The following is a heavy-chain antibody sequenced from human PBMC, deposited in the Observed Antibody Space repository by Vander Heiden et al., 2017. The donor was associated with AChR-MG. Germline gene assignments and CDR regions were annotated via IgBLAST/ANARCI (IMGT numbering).Heavy chain of an antibody. Sequence: EAQLVEFGGASLQPGRSLRLSCTASASTVGDYALTRLPQAPGKGLEWLGFIRGHTYGGKTDYAASVAGRFAISRDESKSIAFLQMNSLKTEDTAVYYCTRVGVYCSSSSCSFYYGMDVWGQGTTVTVSS. D-gene: IGHD2-2*01. CDR1: ASTVGDYA. V-gene: IGHV3-49*03. J-gene: IGHJ6*02. CDR2: IRGHTYGGKT. CDR3: TRVGVYCSSSSCSFYYGMDV.